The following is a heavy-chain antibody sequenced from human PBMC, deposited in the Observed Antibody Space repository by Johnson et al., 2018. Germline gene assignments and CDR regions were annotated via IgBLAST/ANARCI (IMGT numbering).Heavy chain of an antibody. Sequence: VQLVESGGGLVQPGGSXRLSCAASGFTFNTYAMNWVRQAPGKGLEWVSFISGRGGSTYYADSVKGLFPISRDNSKNTLYLQMNSLRAEDTAVYYCATGYTEAFDIWGQGTMVTVSS. J-gene: IGHJ3*02. CDR2: ISGRGGST. CDR1: GFTFNTYA. CDR3: ATGYTEAFDI. D-gene: IGHD5-24*01. V-gene: IGHV3-23*04.